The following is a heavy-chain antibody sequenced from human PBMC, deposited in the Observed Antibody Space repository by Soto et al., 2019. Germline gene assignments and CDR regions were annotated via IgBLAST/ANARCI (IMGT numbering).Heavy chain of an antibody. CDR1: GFTFSSYA. CDR2: LSDSGGST. CDR3: AKVSSAWYSGFFDY. J-gene: IGHJ4*02. V-gene: IGHV3-23*01. Sequence: EVQLLESGGGLVQPGGSLRLSCAASGFTFSSYAMSWVRQAPGKGLEWVSGLSDSGGSTYYADSVKGRFTISRDNSMNTLYPQMNPLRAEDTAVYYCAKVSSAWYSGFFDYWGQGTLVTVSS. D-gene: IGHD2-21*02.